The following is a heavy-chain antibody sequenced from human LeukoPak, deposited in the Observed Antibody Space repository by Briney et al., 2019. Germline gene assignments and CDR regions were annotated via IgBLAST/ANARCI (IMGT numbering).Heavy chain of an antibody. CDR3: ARDRKGRIVVVPAAQPSYNWFDP. V-gene: IGHV7-4-1*02. CDR2: INTNTGNP. D-gene: IGHD2-2*01. J-gene: IGHJ5*02. Sequence: ASVKVSCKASGYTFTSYAMNWVRQAPGQGLEWMGWINTNTGNPTYAQGFTGRFVFSLDTSVSTAYLQISSLKAEDTAVYYCARDRKGRIVVVPAAQPSYNWFDPWGQGTLSPSPQ. CDR1: GYTFTSYA.